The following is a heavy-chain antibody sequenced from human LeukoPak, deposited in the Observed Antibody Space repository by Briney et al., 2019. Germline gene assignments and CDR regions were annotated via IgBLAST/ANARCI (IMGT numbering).Heavy chain of an antibody. CDR2: IYYSGST. CDR1: GGSISSSSYY. V-gene: IGHV4-39*01. Sequence: SETLSLTCTVSGGSISSSSYYWGWIRQPPGKGLEWIGSIYYSGSTYYNPSLRSRVTIYVDTSKNQFSLKLSSVTAADTAVYYCARRFAGSYGIYFDYWGQGTLVTVSS. J-gene: IGHJ4*02. D-gene: IGHD1-26*01. CDR3: ARRFAGSYGIYFDY.